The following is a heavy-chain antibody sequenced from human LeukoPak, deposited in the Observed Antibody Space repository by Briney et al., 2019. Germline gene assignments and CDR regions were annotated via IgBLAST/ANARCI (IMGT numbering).Heavy chain of an antibody. V-gene: IGHV1-2*04. CDR1: GYTFTGYY. CDR2: INPNSGGT. CDR3: ARDLVGFDP. J-gene: IGHJ5*02. Sequence: GGPVKVSCKASGYTFTGYYMHWVRQAPGQGLEWMGWINPNSGGTNYAQKFQGWVTMTRDTFISTAYMELSRLRSDDTAVYYCARDLVGFDPWGQGTLVTVSS.